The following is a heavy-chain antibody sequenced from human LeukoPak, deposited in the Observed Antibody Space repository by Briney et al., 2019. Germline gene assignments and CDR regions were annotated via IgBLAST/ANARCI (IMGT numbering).Heavy chain of an antibody. D-gene: IGHD3-10*01. CDR1: GASVSSGDYY. Sequence: SETLSLTCTVSGASVSSGDYYWSWIRQPPGKGLEWIGYICHSGSTYYNPSLRSRVSISVDTAKNQFSLKLTSVTAADTAVYYCAIPRDGGWFDPWGQGTLVTVSS. CDR2: ICHSGST. CDR3: AIPRDGGWFDP. V-gene: IGHV4-30-4*01. J-gene: IGHJ5*02.